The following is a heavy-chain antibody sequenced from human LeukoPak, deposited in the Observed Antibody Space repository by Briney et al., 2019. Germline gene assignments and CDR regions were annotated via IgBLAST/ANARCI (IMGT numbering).Heavy chain of an antibody. Sequence: GGSLRLSCAASGFTVSSNYMSWVRQAPGKGLECVSVIYSGGSTYYADSVKGRFTISRDNSKNTLYLQMNSLRAEDTAVYYCAREGFEHLGAFQHWGQGTLVTVSS. CDR3: AREGFEHLGAFQH. CDR1: GFTVSSNY. CDR2: IYSGGST. V-gene: IGHV3-53*01. J-gene: IGHJ1*01. D-gene: IGHD3-16*01.